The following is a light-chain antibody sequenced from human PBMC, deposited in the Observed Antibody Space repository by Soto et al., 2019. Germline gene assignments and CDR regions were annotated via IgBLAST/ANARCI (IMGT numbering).Light chain of an antibody. V-gene: IGKV1-5*03. CDR2: KAS. CDR3: QQYNTYPLT. Sequence: DIQMTQSPSTLSASVGDRVTITCRASQSISTWLAWYQQKPGKAPKLLIYKASSLEGGVPSRFGGSGSGTLFNITISSLHPDDFATYYCQQYNTYPLTFDGGTKVDI. J-gene: IGKJ4*01. CDR1: QSISTW.